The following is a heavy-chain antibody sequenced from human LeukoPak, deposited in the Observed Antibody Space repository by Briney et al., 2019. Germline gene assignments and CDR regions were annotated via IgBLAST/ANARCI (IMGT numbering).Heavy chain of an antibody. CDR1: GFTFSSYA. CDR3: ARDRGFGNGFDI. CDR2: ISYDGSNK. V-gene: IGHV3-30*04. J-gene: IGHJ3*02. Sequence: PGGSLRLSCAASGFTFSSYAMSWVRQAPGKGLEWVALISYDGSNKYYADSVKGRFTISRDNSKNTLYLQMNSLRTEDTAVYYCARDRGFGNGFDIWGQGTMVVVSS. D-gene: IGHD3-16*01.